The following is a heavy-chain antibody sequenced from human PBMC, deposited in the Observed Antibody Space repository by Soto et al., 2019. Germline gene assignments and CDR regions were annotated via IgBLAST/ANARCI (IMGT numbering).Heavy chain of an antibody. CDR3: ARWFGEFEDFDY. CDR2: IYYSGST. CDR1: GCSISSYY. D-gene: IGHD3-10*01. J-gene: IGHJ4*02. V-gene: IGHV4-59*01. Sequence: TSETLSLTCTVSGCSISSYYWSLIRQPPGKGLEWIGYIYYSGSTNYNPSLKSRVTISVDTSKNQFSLKLSSVTAADTAVYYCARWFGEFEDFDYWGQGTLVTVSS.